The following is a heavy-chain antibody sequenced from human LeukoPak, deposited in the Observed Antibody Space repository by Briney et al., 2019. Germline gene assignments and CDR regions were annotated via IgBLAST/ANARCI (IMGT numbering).Heavy chain of an antibody. CDR3: ARGGSLCTSNVCRLNYAFDI. D-gene: IGHD2-8*01. J-gene: IGHJ3*02. V-gene: IGHV3-48*01. CDR2: ISSSSSTI. Sequence: AGGSLRLSCAASGFTFSSYSMNWVRQAPGKGLEWVSYISSSSSTIYYADSVKGRFTISRDNAKNSLYLKMNSLRAEDTAIYYCARGGSLCTSNVCRLNYAFDIWGQGTMVTVSS. CDR1: GFTFSSYS.